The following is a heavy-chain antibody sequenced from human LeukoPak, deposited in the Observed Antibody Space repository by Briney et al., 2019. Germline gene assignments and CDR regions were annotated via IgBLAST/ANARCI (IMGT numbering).Heavy chain of an antibody. D-gene: IGHD2-2*02. Sequence: ASVKVSCKASGYTFTSYYMHWVRQATGQGLEWMGWMNPNSGNTGYAQKFQGRVTITRNTSISTAYMELSSLRSEDTAVYYCARARGYCSSTSCYMLDYWGQGTLVTVSS. CDR3: ARARGYCSSTSCYMLDY. CDR2: MNPNSGNT. J-gene: IGHJ4*02. CDR1: GYTFTSYY. V-gene: IGHV1-8*03.